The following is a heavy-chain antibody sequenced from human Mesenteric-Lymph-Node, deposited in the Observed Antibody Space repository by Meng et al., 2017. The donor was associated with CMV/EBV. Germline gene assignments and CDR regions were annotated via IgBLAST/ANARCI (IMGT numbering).Heavy chain of an antibody. CDR3: AREFCSSASCYFPYYTQL. Sequence: LTFSCYGMYWVRQAPGKGLEWVAVIWYDGSNKYYAESVKGRFTISRDNSKSTLYLQMNSLRAEDTAVYYCAREFCSSASCYFPYYTQLWGQGTLVTVSS. V-gene: IGHV3-33*01. J-gene: IGHJ4*02. CDR1: LTFSCYG. CDR2: IWYDGSNK. D-gene: IGHD2-2*01.